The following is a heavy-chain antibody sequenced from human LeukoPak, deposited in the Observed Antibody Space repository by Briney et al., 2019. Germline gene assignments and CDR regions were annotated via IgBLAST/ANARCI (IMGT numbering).Heavy chain of an antibody. D-gene: IGHD1-20*01. CDR2: IIPIFGTA. V-gene: IGHV1-69*13. CDR3: ARDNWNDRNNGGY. Sequence: ASVKVSCKVSGYTLTELSMHWVRQAPGQGLEWMGGIIPIFGTANYAQKFQGRVTITADESTSTAYMELSSLRSEDTAVYYCARDNWNDRNNGGYWGQGTLVTVSS. J-gene: IGHJ4*02. CDR1: GYTLTELS.